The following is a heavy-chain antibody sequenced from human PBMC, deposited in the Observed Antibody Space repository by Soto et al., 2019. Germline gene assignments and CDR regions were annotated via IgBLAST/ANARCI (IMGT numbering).Heavy chain of an antibody. V-gene: IGHV4-34*01. CDR1: GGSFSCYY. J-gene: IGHJ4*02. D-gene: IGHD3-10*01. CDR2: INHSGST. Sequence: SETLSLTCAVYGGSFSCYYWSWIRQPPGKGLEWIGEINHSGSTNYNPSLKSRVTISVDTSKNQFSLKLSSVTAADTAVYYCARGFITMVRGVKFYYFDYWGQGTLVTVSS. CDR3: ARGFITMVRGVKFYYFDY.